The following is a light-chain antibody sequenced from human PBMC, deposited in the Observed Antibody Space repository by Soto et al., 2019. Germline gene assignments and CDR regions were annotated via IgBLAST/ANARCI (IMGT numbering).Light chain of an antibody. J-gene: IGLJ1*01. CDR1: SSDVGGYNY. CDR2: EVS. V-gene: IGLV2-8*01. CDR3: SSYEGSNNFV. Sequence: SALTQPPSASGSPGQSVTISCTGTSSDVGGYNYVSWYQQHPGKAPKLMIYEVSKRPSGVPDRFSGSKSGNTASLTVSGLQAEDEADYYCSSYEGSNNFVFGNGTKVTV.